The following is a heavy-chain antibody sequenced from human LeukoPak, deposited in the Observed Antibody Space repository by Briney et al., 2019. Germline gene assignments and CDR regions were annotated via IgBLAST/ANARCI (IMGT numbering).Heavy chain of an antibody. Sequence: GASVKVSCKASGGTFSSYAISWVRQAPGQGLGWMGGIIPIFGTANYAQKFQGRVTITADESTSTAYMELSSLRSEDTAVYYCASGGGPKGGGYSIDYYMDVWGKGTTVTVSS. CDR1: GGTFSSYA. J-gene: IGHJ6*03. CDR2: IIPIFGTA. D-gene: IGHD4-11*01. CDR3: ASGGGPKGGGYSIDYYMDV. V-gene: IGHV1-69*13.